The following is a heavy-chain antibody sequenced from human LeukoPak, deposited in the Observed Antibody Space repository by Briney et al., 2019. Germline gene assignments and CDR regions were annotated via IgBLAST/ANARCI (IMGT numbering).Heavy chain of an antibody. CDR2: SIPIFGTA. CDR3: ASPTVTTSYYYGMDV. J-gene: IGHJ6*04. CDR1: RVTFSSYA. D-gene: IGHD4-17*01. V-gene: IGHV1-69*13. Sequence: SVKVSCKASRVTFSSYAISGVRQAPGQGLEWGGGSIPIFGTANYAQKFQGRVTITADESTSTAYMELSSLRSEDTAVYYCASPTVTTSYYYGMDVWGKGTTVTVSS.